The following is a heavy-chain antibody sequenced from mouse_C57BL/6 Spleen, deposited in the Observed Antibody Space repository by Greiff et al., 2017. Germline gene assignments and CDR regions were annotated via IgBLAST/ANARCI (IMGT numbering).Heavy chain of an antibody. D-gene: IGHD1-1*01. CDR3: ARHEEVGYYGSSYDWYFDV. V-gene: IGHV1-62-2*01. J-gene: IGHJ1*03. Sequence: QVQLQQSGAELVKPGASVKLSCKASGYTFTEYTIHWVKQRSGQGLEWIGWFYPGSGSIKYNEKFKDKATLTADKSSRTVYMELSSLTSEDSAVYFCARHEEVGYYGSSYDWYFDVWGTGTTVTVSS. CDR2: FYPGSGSI. CDR1: GYTFTEYT.